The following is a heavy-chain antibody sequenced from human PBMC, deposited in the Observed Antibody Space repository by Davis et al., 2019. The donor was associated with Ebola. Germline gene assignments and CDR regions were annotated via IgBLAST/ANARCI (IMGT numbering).Heavy chain of an antibody. CDR2: IYYSGST. D-gene: IGHD4-17*01. J-gene: IGHJ5*02. V-gene: IGHV4-59*12. Sequence: SETLSLTCTVSGGSISSYYWSWIRQPPGKGLEWIGYIYYSGSTYYNPSLKSRVTISVDRSKNQFSLKLSSVTAADTAVYYCAAGRATVTTRWFDPWGQGTLVTVSS. CDR1: GGSISSYY. CDR3: AAGRATVTTRWFDP.